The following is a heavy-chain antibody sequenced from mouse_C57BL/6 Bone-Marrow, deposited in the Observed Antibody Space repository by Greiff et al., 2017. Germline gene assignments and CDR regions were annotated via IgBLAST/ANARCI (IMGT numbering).Heavy chain of an antibody. CDR1: GYSITSGYY. D-gene: IGHD1-1*01. V-gene: IGHV3-6*01. J-gene: IGHJ4*01. Sequence: DVQLQESGPGLVKPSQSLSLTCSVTGYSITSGYYWNWIRQFPGNKLEWMGYISYDGSNNYNPSLKNRISITRDTSKNQFFLKLNSVTTEDTATYYCAREGYGILYAMDYWCQGTSVTVSS. CDR2: ISYDGSN. CDR3: AREGYGILYAMDY.